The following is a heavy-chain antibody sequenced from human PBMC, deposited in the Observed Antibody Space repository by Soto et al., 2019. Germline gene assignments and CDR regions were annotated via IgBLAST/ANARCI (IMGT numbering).Heavy chain of an antibody. J-gene: IGHJ5*02. D-gene: IGHD3-3*01. CDR1: GGSMSSYY. V-gene: IGHV4-4*07. CDR2: VYSSGGT. CDR3: ARGQRFSDWFDP. Sequence: SETLSLTCTVSGGSMSSYYWTWIRQPAGKGLEWIGRVYSSGGTHYNPSLKSRVTISLDTSKNQFSLRLLSVTDADTAVYYCARGQRFSDWFDPWGQGTLVTVS.